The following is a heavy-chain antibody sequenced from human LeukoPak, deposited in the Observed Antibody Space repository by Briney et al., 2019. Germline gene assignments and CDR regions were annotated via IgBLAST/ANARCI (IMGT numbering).Heavy chain of an antibody. CDR3: ARGARGHCSGGSCYSGYYYYGMDV. CDR1: GYTFTGYY. V-gene: IGHV1-2*04. D-gene: IGHD2-15*01. Sequence: GASVKVSCKASGYTFTGYYMHWVRQAPGQGLEWMGWINPNSGGTNYAQKFQGWVTMTRDTSISTAYMELSRLRSDDTAVYYCARGARGHCSGGSCYSGYYYYGMDVWGQGTTVTVSS. J-gene: IGHJ6*02. CDR2: INPNSGGT.